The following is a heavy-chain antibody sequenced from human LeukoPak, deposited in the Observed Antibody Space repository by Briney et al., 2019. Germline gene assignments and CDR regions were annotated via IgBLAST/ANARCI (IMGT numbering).Heavy chain of an antibody. V-gene: IGHV5-51*01. CDR2: IYPGDSDT. Sequence: GASLKISCKGSGYSFTSYWIGWVRQMPGKGLEWMGIIYPGDSDTRYSPSFQGQVTISADKSISTAYLQWSSLKASDTAMYYCARDYGDYVFAFDIWGQGTMVTVSS. CDR3: ARDYGDYVFAFDI. J-gene: IGHJ3*02. D-gene: IGHD4-17*01. CDR1: GYSFTSYW.